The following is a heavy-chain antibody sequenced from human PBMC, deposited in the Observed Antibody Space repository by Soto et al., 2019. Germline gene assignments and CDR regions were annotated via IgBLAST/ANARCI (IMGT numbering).Heavy chain of an antibody. CDR1: SGSFSSSKW. CDR3: ACGYDYYYYMDV. Sequence: QVQLRESGPGLVKPSGTLSLTCAVSSGSFSSSKWWSWVRQPPGKGLEWIGEIYHSGSTHYNPSLKSRVTISVDKSKNQFSLKLSSVPAADTAVYYCACGYDYYYYMDVWGKGTTVTVSS. J-gene: IGHJ6*03. V-gene: IGHV4-4*02. CDR2: IYHSGST. D-gene: IGHD5-12*01.